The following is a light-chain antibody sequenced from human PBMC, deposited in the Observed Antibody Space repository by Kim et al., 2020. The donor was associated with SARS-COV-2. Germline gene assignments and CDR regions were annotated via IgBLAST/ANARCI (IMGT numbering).Light chain of an antibody. CDR3: QQSNDLPPLT. V-gene: IGKV3-15*01. Sequence: APGERATLSCRTSQTINNRLVWYQQKPGQAPRLLIYDATTRATGVPARFVGSGSETDFTLTISSLQSEDFAVYYCQQSNDLPPLTFGQGTKVDIK. CDR1: QTINNR. CDR2: DAT. J-gene: IGKJ1*01.